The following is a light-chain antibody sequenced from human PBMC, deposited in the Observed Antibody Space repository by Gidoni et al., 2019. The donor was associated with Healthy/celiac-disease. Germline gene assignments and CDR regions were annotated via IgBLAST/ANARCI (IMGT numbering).Light chain of an antibody. Sequence: DIQMTQSPSTLSASVGDRVTITSRASQSSSSWLAWYQQKPGKAPKLLIYDASSLESGVPSRFSGSGSGTEFTLTISSLQPDDFATYYCQQYNSYSLTFGGGTKVEIK. V-gene: IGKV1-5*01. J-gene: IGKJ4*01. CDR1: QSSSSW. CDR3: QQYNSYSLT. CDR2: DAS.